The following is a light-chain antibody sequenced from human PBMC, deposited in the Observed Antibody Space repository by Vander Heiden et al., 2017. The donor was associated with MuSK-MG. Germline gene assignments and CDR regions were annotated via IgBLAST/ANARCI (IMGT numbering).Light chain of an antibody. V-gene: IGLV2-11*01. J-gene: IGLJ3*02. CDR2: DVS. Sequence: QSALTQPRSVSGSPGQSVTISCTGTSSDVGGYNYFSWSQQHPGQAPKLMIYDVSKRPSGVPDGFSGSKSGNTASLTSSGLQAEDEADYYCCSYAGSYTHWVFGGGTKLTVL. CDR1: SSDVGGYNY. CDR3: CSYAGSYTHWV.